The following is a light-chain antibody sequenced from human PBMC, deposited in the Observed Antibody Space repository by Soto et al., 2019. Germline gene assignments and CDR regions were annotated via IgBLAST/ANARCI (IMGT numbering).Light chain of an antibody. J-gene: IGKJ5*01. Sequence: EIVMTQSPATLSVSPGERATLSCSASPSVANFVAWYQQKPVQAPRLLXYGAFNRATGIPARFSGSGSGTDFTLTISSLEHEDSAVYYCQQRNIWHPVTFGHGTRLEIK. V-gene: IGKV3D-11*02. CDR1: PSVANF. CDR3: QQRNIWHPVT. CDR2: GAF.